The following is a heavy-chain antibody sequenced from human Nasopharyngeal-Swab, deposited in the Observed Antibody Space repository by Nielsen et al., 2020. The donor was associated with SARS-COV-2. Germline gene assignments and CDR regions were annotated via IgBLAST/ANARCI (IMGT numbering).Heavy chain of an antibody. J-gene: IGHJ4*02. CDR2: IYYSGST. CDR3: ARQGGIAAAGTIDY. D-gene: IGHD6-13*01. V-gene: IGHV4-31*02. Sequence: SRQCPGQGLEWIGYIYYSGSTYYNPSLKSRVTISVDTSKNQFSLKLSSVTAADTAVYYCARQGGIAAAGTIDYWGQGTLVTVSS.